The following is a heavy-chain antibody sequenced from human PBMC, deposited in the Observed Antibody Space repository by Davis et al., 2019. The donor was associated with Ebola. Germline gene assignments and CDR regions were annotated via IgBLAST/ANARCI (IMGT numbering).Heavy chain of an antibody. CDR1: GFTFSDYY. CDR3: ARDDATIFGVVTPFDY. J-gene: IGHJ4*02. D-gene: IGHD3-3*01. CDR2: ISSSGSTI. V-gene: IGHV3-11*01. Sequence: GESLKISCAASGFTFSDYYMSWIRQAPGKGLEWVSYISSSGSTIYYADSVKGRFTISRDNAKNSLYLQMNSLRAEDTAVYYCARDDATIFGVVTPFDYWGQGTLVTVSS.